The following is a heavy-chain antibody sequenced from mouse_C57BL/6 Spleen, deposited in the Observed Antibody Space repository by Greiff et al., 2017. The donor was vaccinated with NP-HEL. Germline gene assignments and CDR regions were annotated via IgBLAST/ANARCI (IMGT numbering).Heavy chain of an antibody. J-gene: IGHJ2*01. V-gene: IGHV1-50*01. D-gene: IGHD3-2*02. Sequence: QVQLQQSGAELVKPGASVKLSCKASGYTFTSYWMQWVKQRPGQGLEWIGEIDPSDSYTNYNQKFKGKATLPVDTSSSTSYMQLSSLTSEDSAVYYCARVRDSSGPFDYWGQGTTLTVSS. CDR3: ARVRDSSGPFDY. CDR2: IDPSDSYT. CDR1: GYTFTSYW.